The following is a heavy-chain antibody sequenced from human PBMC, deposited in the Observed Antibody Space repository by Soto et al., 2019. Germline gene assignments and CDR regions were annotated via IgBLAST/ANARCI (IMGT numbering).Heavy chain of an antibody. D-gene: IGHD6-13*01. CDR1: GFSFRSYA. CDR2: ISGSDGST. Sequence: EVQLLESGGGLVQPGGSLRLSCVASGFSFRSYAMTWVRQAPGKGLEWVSVISGSDGSTYYADSVKGRFTISRDNSKNTLYLQMNSLRAEDTAVYYCAKDRERDAWYEDYWGQGTLVTVSP. V-gene: IGHV3-23*01. J-gene: IGHJ4*02. CDR3: AKDRERDAWYEDY.